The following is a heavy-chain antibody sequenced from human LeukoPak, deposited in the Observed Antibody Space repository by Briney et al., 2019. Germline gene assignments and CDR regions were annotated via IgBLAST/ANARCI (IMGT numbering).Heavy chain of an antibody. CDR1: GGSISSYY. J-gene: IGHJ4*02. Sequence: SETLSLTCTVSGGSISSYYWSWIRQPPGKGLEWIGYICYSGSTNYNPSLKSRVTISVDTSKNQFSLKLSSVTAADTAVYYCARVGGYCSGGSCYGGDYFDYWGQGTLVTVSS. CDR2: ICYSGST. D-gene: IGHD2-15*01. V-gene: IGHV4-59*12. CDR3: ARVGGYCSGGSCYGGDYFDY.